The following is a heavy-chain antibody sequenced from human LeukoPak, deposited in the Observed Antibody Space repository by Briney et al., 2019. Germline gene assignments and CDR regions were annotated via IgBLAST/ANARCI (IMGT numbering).Heavy chain of an antibody. V-gene: IGHV4-30-4*07. Sequence: SETLSLTCAVSGGSINSGGYSYNWIRQPPGKGLEWIGYIYNSGSTSYNPSLKSRVTMSVDTSKNQFSLKLSFVTAADTAVYYCARGWGPAYCGGDCHRHFDYWGQGALVTVSS. D-gene: IGHD2-21*02. J-gene: IGHJ4*02. CDR1: GGSINSGGYS. CDR3: ARGWGPAYCGGDCHRHFDY. CDR2: IYNSGST.